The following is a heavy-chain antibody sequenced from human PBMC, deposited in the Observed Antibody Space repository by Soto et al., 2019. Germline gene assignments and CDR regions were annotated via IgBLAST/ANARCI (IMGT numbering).Heavy chain of an antibody. V-gene: IGHV3-33*01. Sequence: QVQLVESGGGVVQPGRSLSLSCAASGFTFSSYGMHWVRQAPGKGLEWGAVIWYDGSNKNYADSVKGRFTISRDNSKNTLYLQMNSLRAEDTAVYYCARDGYCSGGSCYSVPVFDYWGQGTLVTVSS. CDR3: ARDGYCSGGSCYSVPVFDY. CDR1: GFTFSSYG. CDR2: IWYDGSNK. D-gene: IGHD2-15*01. J-gene: IGHJ4*02.